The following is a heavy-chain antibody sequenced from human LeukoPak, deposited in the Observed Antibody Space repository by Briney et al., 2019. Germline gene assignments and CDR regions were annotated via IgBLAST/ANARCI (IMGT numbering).Heavy chain of an antibody. J-gene: IGHJ6*02. V-gene: IGHV1-18*01. Sequence: ASVKVSFKASGYTFTSYGISWVRQAPGQGREWMGWISAYNGNTNYAQKLQGRVTMTTDTSTSTAYMELRSLRSDDTAVYYCARDSITMVRGPYYYYYGMDVWGQGTTVTVSS. CDR2: ISAYNGNT. CDR1: GYTFTSYG. D-gene: IGHD3-10*01. CDR3: ARDSITMVRGPYYYYYGMDV.